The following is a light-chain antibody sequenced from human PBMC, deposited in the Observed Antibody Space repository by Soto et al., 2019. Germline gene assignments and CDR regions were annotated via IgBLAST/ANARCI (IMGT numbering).Light chain of an antibody. V-gene: IGKV1-5*01. J-gene: IGKJ1*01. Sequence: DIQMTQSPSTLSASVGDRVTITCRARQSISKCLAWYQQKPGKAPKLLISDASRLESGVPSRFSGSGSGTEFTLTISNLQPDDFATYYCQEYNRDSWTFGQGTKVEI. CDR2: DAS. CDR3: QEYNRDSWT. CDR1: QSISKC.